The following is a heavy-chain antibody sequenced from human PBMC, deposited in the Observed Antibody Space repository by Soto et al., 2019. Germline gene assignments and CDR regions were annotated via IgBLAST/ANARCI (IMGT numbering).Heavy chain of an antibody. D-gene: IGHD6-6*01. Sequence: QVQLQESGPGLVKPSETLSLTFTVSGGSIISNYWSWIRQHAGKGLEWIGRIYTSGSTNYNPSLKRRVSMSVATSKNQVSLKLSSVTASDTDVYYCARVMEQLALDYWGQGTLVTGS. CDR2: IYTSGST. J-gene: IGHJ4*02. V-gene: IGHV4-4*07. CDR3: ARVMEQLALDY. CDR1: GGSIISNY.